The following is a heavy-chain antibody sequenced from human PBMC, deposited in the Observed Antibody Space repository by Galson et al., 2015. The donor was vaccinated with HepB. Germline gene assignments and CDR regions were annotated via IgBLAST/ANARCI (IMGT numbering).Heavy chain of an antibody. V-gene: IGHV1-69*10. CDR3: ARGGEYSSSSGGDY. Sequence: SVKVSCKASGGTFSSYAISWVRQAPGQGLEWMGGIIPILGIANYAQKFQGRVTITADKSTSTAYTELSSLRSEDTVVYYCARGGEYSSSSGGDYWGQGTLVTVSS. D-gene: IGHD6-6*01. CDR2: IIPILGIA. J-gene: IGHJ4*02. CDR1: GGTFSSYA.